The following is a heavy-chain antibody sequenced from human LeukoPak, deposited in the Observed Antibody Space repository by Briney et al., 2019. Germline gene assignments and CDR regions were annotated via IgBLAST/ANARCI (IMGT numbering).Heavy chain of an antibody. CDR3: ARAQRGAISQTNYFDY. Sequence: SETLFLTCTVSGGSISSYYWSWIRQPPGKGLEWIGRIYTSGSTNYNPSLKSRVTISVDTSKNQFSLKLSSVTAADTAVYYCARAQRGAISQTNYFDYWGQGTLVTVSS. D-gene: IGHD3-10*01. CDR2: IYTSGST. V-gene: IGHV4-4*08. J-gene: IGHJ4*02. CDR1: GGSISSYY.